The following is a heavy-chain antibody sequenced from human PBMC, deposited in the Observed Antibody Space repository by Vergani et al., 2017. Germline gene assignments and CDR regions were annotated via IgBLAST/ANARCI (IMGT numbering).Heavy chain of an antibody. V-gene: IGHV3-33*01. CDR2: IWYDGCNK. CDR3: AILPDEYSSSNYYYDYMDV. D-gene: IGHD6-6*01. Sequence: QVQLVESGGGVVQPGRSLRLSCAASGFTFSSYGMHWVRQAPGKGLEWVAVIWYDGCNKYYADSVKGRFTISRDNSKNTLYLQMISLRAEDTAVYYCAILPDEYSSSNYYYDYMDVWGKGTTVTVSS. J-gene: IGHJ6*03. CDR1: GFTFSSYG.